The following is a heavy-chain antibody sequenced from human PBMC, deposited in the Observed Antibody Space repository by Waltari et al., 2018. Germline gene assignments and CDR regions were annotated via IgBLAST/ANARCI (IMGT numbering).Heavy chain of an antibody. Sequence: EVQLVESGGGLVQPGGSLRLSCAASGFTFSRYSMNWVRPAPGKGLEWVSYISSSSSTIYYADSVKGRFTISRDNAKNSLYLQMNSLRAEDTAVYYCARADTVEMATPFDPWGQGTLVTVSS. J-gene: IGHJ5*02. CDR2: ISSSSSTI. V-gene: IGHV3-48*04. CDR1: GFTFSRYS. D-gene: IGHD5-12*01. CDR3: ARADTVEMATPFDP.